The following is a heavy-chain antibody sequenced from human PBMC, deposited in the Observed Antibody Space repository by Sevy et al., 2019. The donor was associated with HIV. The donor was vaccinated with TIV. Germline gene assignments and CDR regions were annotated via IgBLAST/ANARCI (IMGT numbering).Heavy chain of an antibody. D-gene: IGHD2-2*02. Sequence: TLSLTCAVSGYSISSGYYWGWIRQPPGKGLEWIGSIYHSGSTYYNPSLKSRVTISVDTSKNQFSLKLSSVTAADTAVYYCAREDIVVVPAAIGWFDPWGQGTLVTVSS. J-gene: IGHJ5*02. CDR1: GYSISSGYY. CDR3: AREDIVVVPAAIGWFDP. V-gene: IGHV4-38-2*02. CDR2: IYHSGST.